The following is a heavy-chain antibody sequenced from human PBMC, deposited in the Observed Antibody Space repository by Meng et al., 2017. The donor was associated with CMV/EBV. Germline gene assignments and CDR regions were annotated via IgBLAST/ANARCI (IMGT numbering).Heavy chain of an antibody. Sequence: ASVKVSCKASGYTFTSYDINWVRQAPGQGLEWMGWINPNSGGTNYAQKFQGRVTMTRDTSISTAYMELRSLRSDDTAVYYCARVVVVPAATTLRYYYYGMDVWGQGTTVTVSS. CDR2: INPNSGGT. CDR1: GYTFTSYD. V-gene: IGHV1-2*02. D-gene: IGHD2-2*01. J-gene: IGHJ6*02. CDR3: ARVVVVPAATTLRYYYYGMDV.